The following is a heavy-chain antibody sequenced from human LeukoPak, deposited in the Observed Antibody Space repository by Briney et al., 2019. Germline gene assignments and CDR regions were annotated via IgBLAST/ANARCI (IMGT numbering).Heavy chain of an antibody. V-gene: IGHV1-69*13. CDR1: GYTFTSYY. D-gene: IGHD4-23*01. J-gene: IGHJ4*02. Sequence: SVKVSCKASGYTFTSYYMHWVRQAPGQGLEWMGGIIPIFGTANYAQKFQGRVTITADESTSTAYMELSSLRSEDTAVYYCARHYGGNPYFDYWGQGTLVTVSS. CDR2: IIPIFGTA. CDR3: ARHYGGNPYFDY.